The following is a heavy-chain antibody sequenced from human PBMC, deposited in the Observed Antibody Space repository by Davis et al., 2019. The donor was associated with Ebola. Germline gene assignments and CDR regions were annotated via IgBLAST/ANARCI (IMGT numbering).Heavy chain of an antibody. CDR2: IYYSGST. D-gene: IGHD6-6*01. CDR3: ARHGLGIAARPTFPFDY. CDR1: GGSFSGYY. V-gene: IGHV4-39*01. Sequence: SETLSLTCAVYGGSFSGYYWGWIRQPPGKGLEWIGSIYYSGSTYYNPSLKSRVTISVDTSKNQFSLKLSSVTAVDTAVYYCARHGLGIAARPTFPFDYWGQGTLVTVSS. J-gene: IGHJ4*02.